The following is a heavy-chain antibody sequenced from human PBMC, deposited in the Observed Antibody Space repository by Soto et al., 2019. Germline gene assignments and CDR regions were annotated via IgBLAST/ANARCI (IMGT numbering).Heavy chain of an antibody. CDR1: GGSFSGYY. CDR2: INHSGST. Sequence: SETQSLTCVVYGGSFSGYYWSWMRQPPGMALEWIGEINHSGSTNYNPSLKSRVTISVDTSKNQFSLKLSSVTAADTAVYYCARGHFGVGGGSCYPYYYYGMDVWGQGTTVTVSS. D-gene: IGHD2-15*01. J-gene: IGHJ6*02. V-gene: IGHV4-34*01. CDR3: ARGHFGVGGGSCYPYYYYGMDV.